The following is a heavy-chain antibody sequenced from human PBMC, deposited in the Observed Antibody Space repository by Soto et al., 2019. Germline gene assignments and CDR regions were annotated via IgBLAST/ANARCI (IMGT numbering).Heavy chain of an antibody. CDR2: IYYSGST. Sequence: SETLSLTYAVSGYSISSSNGWGWIRQPPGKGLEWIGYIYYSGSTYYNPSLKSRVTMSVDTSKNQFSLKLSSVTAVDTAVYYCARIGGGGDMNYWGQGTLVTVSS. V-gene: IGHV4-28*01. J-gene: IGHJ4*02. CDR1: GYSISSSNG. CDR3: ARIGGGGDMNY. D-gene: IGHD3-16*01.